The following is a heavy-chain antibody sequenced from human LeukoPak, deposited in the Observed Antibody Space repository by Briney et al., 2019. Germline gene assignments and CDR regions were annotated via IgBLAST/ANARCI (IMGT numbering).Heavy chain of an antibody. CDR3: ARARRYFDWLLYGNWFDP. V-gene: IGHV4-34*01. Sequence: SETLSLTCAVYGGSFSGYYWSWIRQPPGKGLEWIGGINHSGSTNYNPSLKSRVTISVDTSKNQFSLKLSSVTAADTAVYYCARARRYFDWLLYGNWFDPWGQGTLVTVSS. J-gene: IGHJ5*02. CDR2: INHSGST. CDR1: GGSFSGYY. D-gene: IGHD3-9*01.